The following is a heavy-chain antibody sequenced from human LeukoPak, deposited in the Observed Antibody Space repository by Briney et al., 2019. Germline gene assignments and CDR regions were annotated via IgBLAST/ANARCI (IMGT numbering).Heavy chain of an antibody. J-gene: IGHJ5*02. CDR3: ARGVFFDWLLEEYNWFDP. CDR1: GYTFTSYG. CDR2: ISAYNGNT. D-gene: IGHD3-9*01. Sequence: ASVKVSCKASGYTFTSYGISWVRQAPGQGLESMGWISAYNGNTNYAQKLQGRVTMTTDTSTSTAYMELRSLRSDDTAVYYCARGVFFDWLLEEYNWFDPWGQGTLVTVSS. V-gene: IGHV1-18*04.